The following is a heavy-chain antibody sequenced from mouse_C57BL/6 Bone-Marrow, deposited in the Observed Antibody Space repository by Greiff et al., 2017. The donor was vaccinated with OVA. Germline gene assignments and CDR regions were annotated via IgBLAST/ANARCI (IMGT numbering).Heavy chain of an antibody. Sequence: VQLQQPGAELVRPGSSVKLSCKASGYTFTSHWMHWVKQRPIQGLEWIGNIDPSDSETHYNQKFKDKATLTVDKSSSTAYMQLSSLTSEDSAVYYCARRGRLDWFAYWGQGTLVTVSA. CDR3: ARRGRLDWFAY. V-gene: IGHV1-52*01. J-gene: IGHJ3*01. CDR1: GYTFTSHW. D-gene: IGHD2-13*01. CDR2: IDPSDSET.